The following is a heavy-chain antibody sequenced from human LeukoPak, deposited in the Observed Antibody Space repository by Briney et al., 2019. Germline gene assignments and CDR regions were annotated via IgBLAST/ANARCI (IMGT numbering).Heavy chain of an antibody. CDR1: GFTFSSYG. CDR3: AKDLNSGWYVGYFDY. CDR2: ISGSGGST. Sequence: GGSLRLSCAASGFTFSSYGMSWVRQAPGKGLEWVSAISGSGGSTYYADSVKGRFTISRDNSKNTLYLQMNSLRAEDTAVYYCAKDLNSGWYVGYFDYRGQGTLVTVSS. D-gene: IGHD6-19*01. V-gene: IGHV3-23*01. J-gene: IGHJ4*02.